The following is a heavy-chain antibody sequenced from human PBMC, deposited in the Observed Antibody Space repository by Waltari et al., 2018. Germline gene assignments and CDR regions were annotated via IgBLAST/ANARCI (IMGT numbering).Heavy chain of an antibody. Sequence: QVQLQESGPGLVKPSETLSLTCTVSGGSISSYYWSWIRQPAGKGLEWLGRLYTSGSTNYNPSLKSRVTMSVDTSKNQFALKLSSVTAADTAVYYCARDRFYDFWSGYSTGYYYYYMDVWGKGTTVTISS. D-gene: IGHD3-3*01. V-gene: IGHV4-4*07. CDR3: ARDRFYDFWSGYSTGYYYYYMDV. CDR2: LYTSGST. J-gene: IGHJ6*03. CDR1: GGSISSYY.